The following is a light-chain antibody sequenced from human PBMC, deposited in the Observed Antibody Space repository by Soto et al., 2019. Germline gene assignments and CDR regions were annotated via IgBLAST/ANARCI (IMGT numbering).Light chain of an antibody. CDR2: DVS. J-gene: IGLJ1*01. Sequence: QSALTQPASVSGSPGQSITISCTGTSSDVGGYNYVSWYQQHPGKAPKLMIYDVSNRPSGVSNRFSGSKSGNTASLTISGLQAEDEADYSCSSYTSSRLNVFGTGTKVTVL. CDR1: SSDVGGYNY. V-gene: IGLV2-14*03. CDR3: SSYTSSRLNV.